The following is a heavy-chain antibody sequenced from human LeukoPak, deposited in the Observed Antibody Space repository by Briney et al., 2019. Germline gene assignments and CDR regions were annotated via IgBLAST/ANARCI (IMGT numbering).Heavy chain of an antibody. CDR3: AKGTTYYYDSSGYPPYDY. V-gene: IGHV3-9*03. D-gene: IGHD3-22*01. Sequence: GGSLRLSCAASGFTFDDYAMHWVRQAPGKGLEWVSGISWNSGSIVYADSVKGRFTISRDNAKNSLYLQMNSLRAEDMALYYCAKGTTYYYDSSGYPPYDYWGQGTLVTVSS. CDR1: GFTFDDYA. CDR2: ISWNSGSI. J-gene: IGHJ4*02.